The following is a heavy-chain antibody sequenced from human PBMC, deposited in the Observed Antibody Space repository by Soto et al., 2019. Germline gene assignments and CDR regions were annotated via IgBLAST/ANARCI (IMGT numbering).Heavy chain of an antibody. D-gene: IGHD2-15*01. Sequence: EVQLVESGGGLVKPGGSLRLSCAASGFTFSNAWMSWVRQAPGKGLEWVGRIKSKTDGGTTDYAAPVKGRFTISRDDSKNTLYLQMNSLKTEDTAVYYCTRGIVVVVAATPAEYFQHWGQGTLVTVSS. CDR2: IKSKTDGGTT. V-gene: IGHV3-15*01. J-gene: IGHJ1*01. CDR1: GFTFSNAW. CDR3: TRGIVVVVAATPAEYFQH.